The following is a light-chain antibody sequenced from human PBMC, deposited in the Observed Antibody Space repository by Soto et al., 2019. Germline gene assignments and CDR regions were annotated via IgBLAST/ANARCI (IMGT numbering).Light chain of an antibody. CDR1: QIITSGY. V-gene: IGKV3-20*01. J-gene: IGKJ2*01. CDR2: GAS. CDR3: QQYGSSPRT. Sequence: EIGLTQSPDTRSLSPGERATRSCRASQIITSGYLAWYQQTRGQAPRLLIYGASIRATGVPGRFSGSGSGTDLTLSISGLEPEDCALYSCQQYGSSPRTFGQGTKVELK.